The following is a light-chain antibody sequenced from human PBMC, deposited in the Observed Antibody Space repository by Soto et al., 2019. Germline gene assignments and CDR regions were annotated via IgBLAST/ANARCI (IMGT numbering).Light chain of an antibody. V-gene: IGKV3-11*01. CDR3: QQRSNWPPVT. CDR1: QSVTTY. CDR2: DAS. Sequence: EVVLTQFPATLSLSPGERATLSCRASQSVTTYLAWYQHKPGQAPRLLIYDASKRDTGIPTRFSGSGSGTDFTLTISSLEPEDFAVYYCQQRSNWPPVTFGQGTRLDI. J-gene: IGKJ5*01.